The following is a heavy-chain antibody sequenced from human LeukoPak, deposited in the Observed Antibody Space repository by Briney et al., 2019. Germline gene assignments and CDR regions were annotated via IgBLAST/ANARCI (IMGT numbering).Heavy chain of an antibody. CDR3: ARSLTMVRAFDY. J-gene: IGHJ4*02. V-gene: IGHV3-48*03. CDR1: GFTFSSYE. Sequence: GGSLRLSCAASGFTFSSYEMNWVRQAPGKGLEWVSYISSSGSTIYYAASVKGRFTISRDNSKNTVYLQMNSLRTEDTAVYYCARSLTMVRAFDYWGQGTLVTVSS. CDR2: ISSSGSTI. D-gene: IGHD3-10*01.